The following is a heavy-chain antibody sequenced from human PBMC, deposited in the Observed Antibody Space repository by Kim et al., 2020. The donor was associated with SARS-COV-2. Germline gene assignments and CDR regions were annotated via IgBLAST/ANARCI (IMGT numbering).Heavy chain of an antibody. CDR2: ITRSTGSI. CDR1: GFTFSTHD. D-gene: IGHD2-21*02. J-gene: IGHJ5*02. CDR3: ARGLTYCDGDCP. V-gene: IGHV3-48*02. Sequence: GGSLRLSCAATGFTFSTHDMHWVRQAPGKGLECVSSITRSTGSIFYADSVKRRFTISRDNAKNSLYLQMDSLRDEDTAVYYCARGLTYCDGDCPWGQGTLVTVSS.